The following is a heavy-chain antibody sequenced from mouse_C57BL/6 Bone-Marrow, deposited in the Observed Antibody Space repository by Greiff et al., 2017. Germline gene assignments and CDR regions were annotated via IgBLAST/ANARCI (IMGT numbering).Heavy chain of an antibody. CDR1: GFTFNTYA. V-gene: IGHV10-3*01. CDR2: IRSKSSNYAT. Sequence: GGGLVQPKGSLKLSCDASGFTFNTYAMHWVRQAPGKGLEWVARIRSKSSNYATYYADSVKDRFTISRDESQSMLYLQMNNLKTEYTAMYYCVRDTNWGYAMDYWGQGTSVTVSS. CDR3: VRDTNWGYAMDY. J-gene: IGHJ4*01. D-gene: IGHD4-1*01.